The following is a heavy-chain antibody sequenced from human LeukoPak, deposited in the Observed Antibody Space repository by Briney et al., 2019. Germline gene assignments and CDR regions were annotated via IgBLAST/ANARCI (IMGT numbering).Heavy chain of an antibody. V-gene: IGHV4-34*01. Sequence: PSETLSLTCAVSGGSISSGGYSWSWIRQPPGKGLEWIGEINHSGSTNYNPSLKSRVTISVDTSKNQFSLKLSSVTAADTAVYYCARAPIPGIAVAEAGYWGQGTLVTVSS. CDR3: ARAPIPGIAVAEAGY. CDR2: INHSGST. D-gene: IGHD6-19*01. CDR1: GGSISSGGYS. J-gene: IGHJ4*02.